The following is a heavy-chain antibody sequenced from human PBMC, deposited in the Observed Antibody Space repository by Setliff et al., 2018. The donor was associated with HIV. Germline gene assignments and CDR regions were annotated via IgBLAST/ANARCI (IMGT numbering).Heavy chain of an antibody. J-gene: IGHJ4*02. CDR2: INGGSGKT. CDR1: GYTFSTSG. CDR3: ARQSVSATFDS. Sequence: ASVKVSCKASGYTFSTSGMHWMRQAPGQRLEWMGCINGGSGKTYFSQKFQGRVTLTRDTSASTAYMELSSLRSEDTAIYYCARQSVSATFDSWGQGTLVTVSS. D-gene: IGHD6-19*01. V-gene: IGHV1-3*01.